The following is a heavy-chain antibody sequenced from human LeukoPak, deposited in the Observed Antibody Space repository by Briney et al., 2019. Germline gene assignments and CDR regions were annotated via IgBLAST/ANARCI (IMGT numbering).Heavy chain of an antibody. CDR3: AREMPLRYFDY. Sequence: GGSLRLSCAASGFTFSSYAMSWVRQAPGKGLEWVSVIYSGGSTYYADSVKGRFTISRDNSKNTLYLQMNSLRAEDTAVYYCAREMPLRYFDYWGQGTLVTVSS. D-gene: IGHD2-2*01. V-gene: IGHV3-53*01. CDR1: GFTFSSYA. J-gene: IGHJ4*02. CDR2: IYSGGST.